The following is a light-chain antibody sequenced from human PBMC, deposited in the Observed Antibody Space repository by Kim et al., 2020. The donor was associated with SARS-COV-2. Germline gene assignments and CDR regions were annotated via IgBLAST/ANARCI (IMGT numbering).Light chain of an antibody. J-gene: IGLJ3*02. Sequence: VALGQTVRITCQGDSRRSYYASWYQQKPGQAPVLVIDGKNNRPSGIPDRFSGSSSGNTAFLTITGAQAEDEADYYCNSRDSSGNWVFGGGTKLTVL. CDR3: NSRDSSGNWV. V-gene: IGLV3-19*01. CDR2: GKN. CDR1: SRRSYY.